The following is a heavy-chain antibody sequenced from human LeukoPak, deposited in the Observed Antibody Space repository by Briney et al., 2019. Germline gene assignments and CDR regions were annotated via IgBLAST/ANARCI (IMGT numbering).Heavy chain of an antibody. CDR2: ISKDGSDK. J-gene: IGHJ4*02. D-gene: IGHD2-2*01. CDR3: AKAPKGYCSSTSCYENDY. V-gene: IGHV3-30-3*01. Sequence: PGGSLRLSCAASGFTFSDYAMHWVRQAPGKGLEWVAVISKDGSDKYYPGSVRGRFTISRDNSKNTIYLQMDSLRAEDTAAYYCAKAPKGYCSSTSCYENDYWGQGTLVTVSS. CDR1: GFTFSDYA.